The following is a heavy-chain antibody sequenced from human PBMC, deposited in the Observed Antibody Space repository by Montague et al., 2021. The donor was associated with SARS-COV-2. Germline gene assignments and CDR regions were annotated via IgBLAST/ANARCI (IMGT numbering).Heavy chain of an antibody. Sequence: SETLSLTCTVSGASVGSSGWGWIRQSPGKGLEWIGDFYNVGSTNYNPSLKSRATISRDTSKNQLSLKVRSVTAADTAVYYCAREPMTADAFAIWGQGTMVTVSS. CDR1: GASVGSSG. D-gene: IGHD5-18*01. CDR2: FYNVGST. V-gene: IGHV4-59*02. J-gene: IGHJ3*02. CDR3: AREPMTADAFAI.